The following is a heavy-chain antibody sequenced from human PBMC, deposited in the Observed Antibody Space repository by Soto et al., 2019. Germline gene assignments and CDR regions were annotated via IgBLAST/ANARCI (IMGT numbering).Heavy chain of an antibody. CDR2: IWYDGSNK. V-gene: IGHV3-33*01. Sequence: QVQLVESGGGVVQPGRSLRLSCAASGFTFSSYGMHWVRQAPGKGLEWVAVIWYDGSNKYYADSVKGRFTISRDNSKNTLYLQMNSLRAEDTDVYYCARGMVGGWSSANYYCSGRFDPWGQGTLVTVSS. J-gene: IGHJ5*02. CDR1: GFTFSSYG. D-gene: IGHD3-10*01. CDR3: ARGMVGGWSSANYYCSGRFDP.